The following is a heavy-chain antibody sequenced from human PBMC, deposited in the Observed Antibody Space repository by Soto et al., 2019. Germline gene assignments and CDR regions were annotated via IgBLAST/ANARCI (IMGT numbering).Heavy chain of an antibody. CDR3: AKIYGSRSYH. D-gene: IGHD3-10*01. J-gene: IGHJ5*02. CDR1: GFTLRGHF. CDR2: MFSGGST. V-gene: IGHV3-66*01. Sequence: EVQLLESGGGLAQPGGSRGLSCSGSGFTLRGHFLGWVRQPPGKGLEWVSIMFSGGSTDYADSVKGRFIISRDNSKNILYLQMINLRAEDTATYYCAKIYGSRSYHWGQGALVIVSS.